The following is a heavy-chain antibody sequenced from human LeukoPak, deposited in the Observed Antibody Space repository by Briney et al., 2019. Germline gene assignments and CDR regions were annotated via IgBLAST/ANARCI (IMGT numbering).Heavy chain of an antibody. J-gene: IGHJ5*02. CDR3: AIYPYCSGGSCYAAWFDP. Sequence: GASVKVSCKVSGYTLTELSMHWVRQAPGKGLEWMAGFDPEDGETIYAQKFQGRVTMTEDTSTDTAYMELSSLRSEDTAVYYCAIYPYCSGGSCYAAWFDPWGQGTLVTVSS. D-gene: IGHD2-15*01. CDR2: FDPEDGET. V-gene: IGHV1-24*01. CDR1: GYTLTELS.